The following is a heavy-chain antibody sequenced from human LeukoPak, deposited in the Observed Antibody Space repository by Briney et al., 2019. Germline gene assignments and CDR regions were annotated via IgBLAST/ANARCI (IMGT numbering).Heavy chain of an antibody. D-gene: IGHD3-3*01. Sequence: GSVKVSCKASGYTFTGYCMHWVRQAPGQGLEWMGWINPNSGGTNYAQKFQGRVTMTRDTSISTAYMELSRLRSDDTAVYYCAKGRPQKWLLSYYYMDVWGKGTTVTVSS. CDR1: GYTFTGYC. V-gene: IGHV1-2*02. CDR3: AKGRPQKWLLSYYYMDV. J-gene: IGHJ6*03. CDR2: INPNSGGT.